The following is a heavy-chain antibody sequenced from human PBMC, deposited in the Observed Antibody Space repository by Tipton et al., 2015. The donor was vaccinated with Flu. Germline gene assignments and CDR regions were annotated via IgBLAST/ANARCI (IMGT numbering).Heavy chain of an antibody. CDR1: GGSISSSSYY. J-gene: IGHJ3*02. D-gene: IGHD3-22*01. CDR2: IYYSGST. V-gene: IGHV4-39*07. CDR3: ARGHSYYYDGGAFDI. Sequence: TLSLPCTVSGGSISSSSYYWGWIRQPPGKGLEWIGSIYYSGSTYYNPSLKSRVTISVDTSKNQFSLKLSSVTAADTAVYYCARGHSYYYDGGAFDIWGQGTMVTVAS.